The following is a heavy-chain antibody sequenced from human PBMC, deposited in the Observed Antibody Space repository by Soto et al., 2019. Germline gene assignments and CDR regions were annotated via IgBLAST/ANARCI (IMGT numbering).Heavy chain of an antibody. CDR1: GGTFTSYA. CDR2: IIPIFGTA. Sequence: QVQLVQSGAELKKPGSSVKVSCKASGGTFTSYAISWVRQAPGQGLEWVGGIIPIFGTADYAQKFQGRVTITADESTSTAYMELSSLRSEDTAVYYCATMKGGYQSYYYGMDVWGQGTTVTVSS. V-gene: IGHV1-69*12. CDR3: ATMKGGYQSYYYGMDV. D-gene: IGHD3-16*02. J-gene: IGHJ6*02.